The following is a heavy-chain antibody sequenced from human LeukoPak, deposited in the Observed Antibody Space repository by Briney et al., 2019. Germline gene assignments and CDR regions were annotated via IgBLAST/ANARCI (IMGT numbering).Heavy chain of an antibody. CDR3: AKDHPYSSSWYGSYFDY. D-gene: IGHD6-13*01. CDR1: GFTFTNYA. CDR2: TGASGITT. J-gene: IGHJ4*02. Sequence: PGGSLRLSCAASGFTFTNYAMSWVRQAPGKGLEWVSGTGASGITTHYAGSVKGRFTLSRDNSQNTLSLQMSGLTAEDTAVYYCAKDHPYSSSWYGSYFDYWGQGTLVTVSS. V-gene: IGHV3-23*01.